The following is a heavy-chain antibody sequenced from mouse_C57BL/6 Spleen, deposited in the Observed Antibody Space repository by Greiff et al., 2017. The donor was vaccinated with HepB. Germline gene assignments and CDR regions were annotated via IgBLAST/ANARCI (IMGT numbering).Heavy chain of an antibody. CDR3: ARRGRSSFDY. J-gene: IGHJ2*01. Sequence: VQLQQPGAELVMPGASVKLSCKASGYTFTSYWMHWVKQRPGQGLEWIGEIDPSDSYTNYNQKFKGKSTLTVDKSSSTAYMQLSSLTSEDSAVYYCARRGRSSFDYWGQGTTLTVSS. CDR1: GYTFTSYW. V-gene: IGHV1-69*01. CDR2: IDPSDSYT.